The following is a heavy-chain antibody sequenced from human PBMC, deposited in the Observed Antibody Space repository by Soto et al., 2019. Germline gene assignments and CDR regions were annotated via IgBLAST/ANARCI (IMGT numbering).Heavy chain of an antibody. J-gene: IGHJ4*02. CDR3: ARVTAGSSDFDY. V-gene: IGHV1-8*01. CDR2: LNPKSGNT. Sequence: ASVKVSCKASGYSFTKFDINWVRQAPGQGLEWMGWLNPKSGNTGYAQNLQGRVTMTRDTSISKAYMELRSLRSEDTALYYCARVTAGSSDFDYWGQGTLVTVSS. D-gene: IGHD6-6*01. CDR1: GYSFTKFD.